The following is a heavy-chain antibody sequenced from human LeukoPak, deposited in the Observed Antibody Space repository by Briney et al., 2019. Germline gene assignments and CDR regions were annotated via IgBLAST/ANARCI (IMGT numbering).Heavy chain of an antibody. Sequence: SETLSLTCTGGSPSPYYWSWIRQSPGKGLEWIAQIHYTGGATYNPSLKSRVTISVDTSNNHLSLRLSSVTAADTAVYYCTRHAQTYYYGMDVWGQGTTVTVSS. J-gene: IGHJ6*02. CDR1: GSPSPYY. CDR3: TRHAQTYYYGMDV. CDR2: IHYTGGA. V-gene: IGHV4-59*08.